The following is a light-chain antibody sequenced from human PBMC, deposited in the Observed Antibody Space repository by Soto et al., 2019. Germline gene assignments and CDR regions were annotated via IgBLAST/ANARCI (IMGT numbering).Light chain of an antibody. V-gene: IGKV3-15*01. CDR3: QQYNTWPYT. CDR1: QSVSSS. Sequence: EIVLTQSPGTLSLSPGERATLSCRASQSVSSSYLAWYQQKPGQAPRLLIYGESTRATGVPARFSGSGSGTDFTLTINSLQSEDCAVYYCQQYNTWPYTFGQGTKLEI. CDR2: GES. J-gene: IGKJ2*01.